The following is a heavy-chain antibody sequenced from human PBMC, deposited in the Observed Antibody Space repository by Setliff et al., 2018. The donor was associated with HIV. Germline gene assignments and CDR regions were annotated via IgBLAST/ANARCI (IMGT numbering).Heavy chain of an antibody. V-gene: IGHV4-4*09. CDR2: IYTSGST. D-gene: IGHD2-2*01. Sequence: SETLSLTCTVSGGSSNSYYWSWIRQPPGKGLEWIGNIYTSGSTNYNPSLKSRVTISVDTSKNQSSLKLSSVTAADTAVYYCARLDCSSSSGFVDYWGQGTLVTVSS. CDR1: GGSSNSYY. CDR3: ARLDCSSSSGFVDY. J-gene: IGHJ4*02.